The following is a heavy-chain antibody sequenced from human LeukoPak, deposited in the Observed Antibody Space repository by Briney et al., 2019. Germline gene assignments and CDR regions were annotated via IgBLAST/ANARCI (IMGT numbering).Heavy chain of an antibody. CDR1: GYTFTSYD. Sequence: ASVKVSCKASGYTFTSYDINWVRQATGQGLEWMGWMNPNSGNTGYAQKFQGRVTMIRNTSISTAYMELSSLRSEDTAVYYCAIWVLRYSGSYSDYWGQGTLVTVSS. CDR2: MNPNSGNT. CDR3: AIWVLRYSGSYSDY. J-gene: IGHJ4*02. D-gene: IGHD1-26*01. V-gene: IGHV1-8*01.